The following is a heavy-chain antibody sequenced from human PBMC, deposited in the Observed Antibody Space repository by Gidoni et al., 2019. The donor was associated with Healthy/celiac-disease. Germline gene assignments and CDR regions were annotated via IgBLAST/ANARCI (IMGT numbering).Heavy chain of an antibody. CDR2: INHSGST. CDR3: ATRRGYCSSTSCYTYYYYYYGMDV. D-gene: IGHD2-2*02. Sequence: QVQLQQWGAGLLKPSETLSLTCAVYGGSFSGYYWSWNRQPPGKGLEWIGEINHSGSTNYNPSLKSRVTISVDTSKNQFSLKLSSVTAADTAVYYCATRRGYCSSTSCYTYYYYYYGMDVWGQGTTVTVSS. J-gene: IGHJ6*02. V-gene: IGHV4-34*01. CDR1: GGSFSGYY.